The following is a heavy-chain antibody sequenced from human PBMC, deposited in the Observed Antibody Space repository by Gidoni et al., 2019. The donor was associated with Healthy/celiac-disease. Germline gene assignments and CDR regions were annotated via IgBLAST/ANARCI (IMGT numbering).Heavy chain of an antibody. Sequence: QVQLQESGPGLVKPSETLSLTCTASGGSLSSYYWSWIRQPPGKGLEWIGYIYYSGSTNYNPSLKSRVTISVDTSKNQFSLKLSSVTAADTAVYYCARASGEEMAYYFDYWGQGTLVTVSS. D-gene: IGHD3-10*01. CDR2: IYYSGST. J-gene: IGHJ4*02. CDR3: ARASGEEMAYYFDY. V-gene: IGHV4-59*01. CDR1: GGSLSSYY.